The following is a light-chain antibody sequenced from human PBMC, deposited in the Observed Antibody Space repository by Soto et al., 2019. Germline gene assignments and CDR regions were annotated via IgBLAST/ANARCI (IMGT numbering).Light chain of an antibody. V-gene: IGLV3-21*04. CDR2: YDT. CDR3: QVWDSSSDHVV. Sequence: SYELTQPPSVSVAPGKTARITCGGNNIGSKSEHWYQQKPGQAPVLVIYYDTDRPSGIPERVSGSNYGNTATLIISRVEAGDEADYYCQVWDSSSDHVVFGGGTKLTVL. CDR1: NIGSKS. J-gene: IGLJ2*01.